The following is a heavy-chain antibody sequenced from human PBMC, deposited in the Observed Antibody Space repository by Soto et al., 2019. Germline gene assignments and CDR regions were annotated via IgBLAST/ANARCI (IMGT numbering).Heavy chain of an antibody. CDR1: GFSLSTSKMG. D-gene: IGHD2-15*01. CDR3: AHTPPDSLMDV. J-gene: IGHJ6*02. CDR2: IYWNEDK. V-gene: IGHV2-5*01. Sequence: QITLKESGPTLVKPTETLTLTCTFSGFSLSTSKMGVGWIRQPPGKALEWLVLIYWNEDKRYSPSLKSRLTITKDISKNQVILTMINMDPVDTATYYCAHTPPDSLMDVWGQGTTVTVSS.